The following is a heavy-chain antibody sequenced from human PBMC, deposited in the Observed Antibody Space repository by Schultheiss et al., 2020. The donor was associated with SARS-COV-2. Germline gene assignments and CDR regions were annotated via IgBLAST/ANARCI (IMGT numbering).Heavy chain of an antibody. Sequence: GSLRLSCAPSGFTFAGYALRWVRQAPGNGLEWVANINQDGSEKNYVDSVRGRFTISRDNAKNSLYLHMSSLRVDDTAVYYCAKEERGLQLWDLDYWGQGALVTVSS. J-gene: IGHJ4*02. CDR2: INQDGSEK. D-gene: IGHD5-18*01. V-gene: IGHV3-7*04. CDR3: AKEERGLQLWDLDY. CDR1: GFTFAGYA.